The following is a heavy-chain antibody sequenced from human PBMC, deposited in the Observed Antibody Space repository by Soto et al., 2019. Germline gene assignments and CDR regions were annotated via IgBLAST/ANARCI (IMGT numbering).Heavy chain of an antibody. Sequence: PSETLSLTCTVSGGSISSGGYYWSWIRQHPGKGLEWIGYIYYSGSTNYNPSLKSRVTISVDTSKNQFSLKLSSVTAADTAVYYCARGWEPLSFGIWGQGTMVTVSS. CDR1: GGSISSGGYY. CDR3: ARGWEPLSFGI. CDR2: IYYSGST. D-gene: IGHD1-26*01. J-gene: IGHJ3*02. V-gene: IGHV4-61*08.